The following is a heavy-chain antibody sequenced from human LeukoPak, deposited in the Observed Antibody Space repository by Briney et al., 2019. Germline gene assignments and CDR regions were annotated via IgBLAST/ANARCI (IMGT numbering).Heavy chain of an antibody. V-gene: IGHV3-64*01. J-gene: IGHJ4*02. CDR3: VRDRGGSGWYYFDC. Sequence: PGGSLRLSCAASGFTFSIYAMHWVRQAPGKGQEHVSGISYNGSQTYYGNSVRGRFTISRDNAKNTLYLQMASLRAEDMAVYYCVRDRGGSGWYYFDCWGQGTQVTVSS. CDR2: ISYNGSQT. CDR1: GFTFSIYA. D-gene: IGHD6-19*01.